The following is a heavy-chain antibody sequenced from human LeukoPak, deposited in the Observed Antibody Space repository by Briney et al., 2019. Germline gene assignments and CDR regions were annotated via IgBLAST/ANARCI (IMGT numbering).Heavy chain of an antibody. CDR1: GGSISSYY. CDR2: FYYSGST. J-gene: IGHJ3*02. Sequence: SETLSLTCTVSGGSISSYYWSWIRQPPGKGLEWIGYFYYSGSTNYNSSLKSRVTISVDTSKNQFSLKLSSVTAADTAVYYCARHDVTMVQGVVLHAFDIWGQGTMVTVSS. CDR3: ARHDVTMVQGVVLHAFDI. D-gene: IGHD3-10*01. V-gene: IGHV4-59*08.